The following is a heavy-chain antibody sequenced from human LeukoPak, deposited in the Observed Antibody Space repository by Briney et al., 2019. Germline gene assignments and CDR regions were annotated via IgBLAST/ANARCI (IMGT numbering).Heavy chain of an antibody. CDR3: ARRGGSGRAFDY. CDR2: IYYTGST. V-gene: IGHV4-39*01. CDR1: GASISGGTYY. J-gene: IGHJ4*02. D-gene: IGHD1-26*01. Sequence: SETLSLTCSVSGASISGGTYYWGWIRQPPGKGLEWIGSIYYTGSTYDNPSLKSRVTTSVDTSKNQFSLKLSSVTAADTAVYYCARRGGSGRAFDYWGQGTLVTVSS.